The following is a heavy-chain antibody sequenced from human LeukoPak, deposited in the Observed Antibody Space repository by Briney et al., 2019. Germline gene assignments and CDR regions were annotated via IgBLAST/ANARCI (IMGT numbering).Heavy chain of an antibody. V-gene: IGHV3-30-3*01. D-gene: IGHD6-13*01. Sequence: GRSLRLSCAASGFTFSSYAMHWVRQAPGKGLEWVAVISYDGSNKYYADSVKGRFTISRDNSRNTLYLQMNSLRAEDTAVYYCARDHRGGSSCPDYWGQGTLVTVSS. CDR3: ARDHRGGSSCPDY. CDR2: ISYDGSNK. CDR1: GFTFSSYA. J-gene: IGHJ4*02.